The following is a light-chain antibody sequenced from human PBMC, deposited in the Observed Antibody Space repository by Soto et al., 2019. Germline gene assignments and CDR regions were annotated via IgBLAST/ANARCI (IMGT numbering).Light chain of an antibody. J-gene: IGLJ1*01. Sequence: QSVLTQPPSASGTPVQRVTISCSGSSSNSGSNYVYWYQQLPGTAPKLLIYSNNQRPSGVPDRFSGSKSGTSASLAISGLRSEDEADYYCAAWDDSLSGYVFGPGTKVTVL. CDR1: SSNSGSNY. V-gene: IGLV1-47*02. CDR2: SNN. CDR3: AAWDDSLSGYV.